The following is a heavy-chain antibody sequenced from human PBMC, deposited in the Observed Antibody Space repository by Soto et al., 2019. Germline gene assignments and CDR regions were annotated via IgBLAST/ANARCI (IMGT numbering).Heavy chain of an antibody. D-gene: IGHD6-19*01. CDR2: IWYDGSNK. V-gene: IGHV3-33*01. CDR3: ARDSGWYNYYYGMDV. J-gene: IGHJ6*02. Sequence: PGGSLRLSCAASGFTFSSYGMHWVLQAPGKGLEWVAVIWYDGSNKYYADSVKGRFTISRDNSKNTLYLQMNSLRAEDTAVYYCARDSGWYNYYYGMDVWGQGTTVTVSS. CDR1: GFTFSSYG.